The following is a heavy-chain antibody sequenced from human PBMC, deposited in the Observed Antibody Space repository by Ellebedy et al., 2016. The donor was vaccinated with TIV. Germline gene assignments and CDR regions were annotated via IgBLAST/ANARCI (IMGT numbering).Heavy chain of an antibody. CDR1: GFSFSDYF. CDR3: ARDFGGRKFDI. Sequence: GGSLRLSCAASGFSFSDYFMTWIRQAPGKGLEWVSYMSDSGRTIYYADSVKGRFTISRDNAKNSLFLQMNSLRVEDTAVYYCARDFGGRKFDIWGQGTLVAVSS. CDR2: MSDSGRTI. V-gene: IGHV3-11*04. J-gene: IGHJ4*02. D-gene: IGHD2-15*01.